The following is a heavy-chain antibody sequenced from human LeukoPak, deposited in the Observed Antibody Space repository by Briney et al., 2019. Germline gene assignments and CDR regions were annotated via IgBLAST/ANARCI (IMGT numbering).Heavy chain of an antibody. CDR2: LYYSGST. V-gene: IGHV4-30-4*08. J-gene: IGHJ3*02. D-gene: IGHD5-24*01. CDR3: ARDRDGYNLVAFDI. Sequence: SETLSLTCTVSGGSISVGTYYWSWIRQPPGKCLEWIGYLYYSGSTYYNPSLKSRVSISVDTSKNQFSLKLSSVTAADTAVFYCARDRDGYNLVAFDIWGQGTMVTVSS. CDR1: GGSISVGTYY.